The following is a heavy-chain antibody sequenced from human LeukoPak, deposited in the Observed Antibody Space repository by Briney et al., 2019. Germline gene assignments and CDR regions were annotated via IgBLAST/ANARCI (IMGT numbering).Heavy chain of an antibody. J-gene: IGHJ4*02. CDR3: ARRLGATQPYFDF. D-gene: IGHD1-26*01. Sequence: NLGESLKISCKGSGYSFTSYWISWVRQMPGKGLEWMGIIYPGDSDTRYSPSFQGQVTISADKSISTAYLQWSGLKASDTAMYYCARRLGATQPYFDFWGQGALVTVSS. CDR1: GYSFTSYW. V-gene: IGHV5-51*01. CDR2: IYPGDSDT.